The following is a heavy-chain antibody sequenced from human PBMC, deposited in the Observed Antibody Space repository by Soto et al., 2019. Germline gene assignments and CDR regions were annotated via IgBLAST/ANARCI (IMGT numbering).Heavy chain of an antibody. V-gene: IGHV4-4*02. CDR2: IYHSGST. Sequence: SETLSLTCAVSGGSISSSNWWSWVRQPPGKGLEWIGEIYHSGSTNYNPSLKSRVTISVDKSKNQFSLKLSSVTAADTAVYYCARALYDSSGPTFDYWGQGTLVTVFS. CDR1: GGSISSSNW. CDR3: ARALYDSSGPTFDY. D-gene: IGHD3-22*01. J-gene: IGHJ4*02.